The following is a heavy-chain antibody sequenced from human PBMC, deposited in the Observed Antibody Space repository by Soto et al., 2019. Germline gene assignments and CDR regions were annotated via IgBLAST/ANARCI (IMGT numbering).Heavy chain of an antibody. Sequence: EVQLVESGGGLVQPGGSLRLSCAVSGFTFSSYAMNWVRQAPGKGLEWVSSISGSGVTTYYADSVKGRFTISRDNSKNTLFLLLSSLRAEDTAVYYCAKRTPSQYFFDFWGRGTLVTVSS. J-gene: IGHJ2*01. CDR3: AKRTPSQYFFDF. CDR2: ISGSGVTT. CDR1: GFTFSSYA. V-gene: IGHV3-23*04. D-gene: IGHD4-4*01.